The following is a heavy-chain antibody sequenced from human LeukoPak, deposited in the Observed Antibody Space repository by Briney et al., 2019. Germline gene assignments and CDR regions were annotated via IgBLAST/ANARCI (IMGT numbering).Heavy chain of an antibody. CDR3: ARGYSGSPHWFGP. CDR2: IYYSGST. Sequence: SETLSLTCTVSGASISSYYWSWIRQPPGKGLEWIGYIYYSGSTNYNPSPKSRVTISVDTSKNQFSLKLSSVTAADTAVYYCARGYSGSPHWFGPWGQGTLVTVAS. J-gene: IGHJ5*02. CDR1: GASISSYY. D-gene: IGHD1-26*01. V-gene: IGHV4-59*01.